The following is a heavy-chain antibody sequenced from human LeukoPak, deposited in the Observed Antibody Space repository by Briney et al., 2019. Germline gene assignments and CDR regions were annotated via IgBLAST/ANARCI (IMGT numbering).Heavy chain of an antibody. CDR3: ASLDGPGVITFWGVTWFDP. V-gene: IGHV3-23*01. J-gene: IGHJ5*02. Sequence: GGSLRLSCVASGFTFKIYGMGWVRRAPGKGLECVSGITRSGTRSYNTDPGRGRFTVHRKSSMNSLHLQMDTLTDEDTAIYYFASLDGPGVITFWGVTWFDPWGQGTLVTVSS. CDR2: ITRSGTRS. D-gene: IGHD3-16*01. CDR1: GFTFKIYG.